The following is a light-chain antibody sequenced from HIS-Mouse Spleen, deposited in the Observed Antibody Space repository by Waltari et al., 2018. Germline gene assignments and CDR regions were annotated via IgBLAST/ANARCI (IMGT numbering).Light chain of an antibody. Sequence: QSALTQPASVSGSPGQSITISCTGTSSDVGGYNYVSWYQQHPGKAPKLMIYDVSNPPSGVSNRFSGSKSGNTASLTISGLQAEDEADYYCSSYTSSSTNWVFGGGTKLTVL. CDR2: DVS. J-gene: IGLJ3*02. CDR3: SSYTSSSTNWV. CDR1: SSDVGGYNY. V-gene: IGLV2-14*03.